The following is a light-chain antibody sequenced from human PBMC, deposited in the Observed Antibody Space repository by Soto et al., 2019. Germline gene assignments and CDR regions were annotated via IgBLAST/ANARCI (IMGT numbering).Light chain of an antibody. CDR2: DVI. J-gene: IGLJ3*02. V-gene: IGLV2-11*01. CDR3: GSYAGSNTWV. Sequence: QSVLTQPRSVSGSPGQSVTISCTGTSSDVGGYNYVSWYQQHPGKAPKLMNYDVIKRPSGVADRFSGSKSGKTASLTISWHRAEDAADYCCGSYAGSNTWVFGGGTKLTVL. CDR1: SSDVGGYNY.